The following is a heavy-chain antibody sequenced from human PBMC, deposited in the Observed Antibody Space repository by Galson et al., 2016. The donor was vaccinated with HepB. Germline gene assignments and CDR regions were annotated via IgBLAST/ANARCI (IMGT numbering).Heavy chain of an antibody. CDR2: INHSGST. Sequence: SETLSLTCAVYGGSFSGYYWSWIRQPPGKGLEWIGEINHSGSTNYNPSLKSRVTISVDTSKNQFSLKLSSVTAADTAVYYCARSVATTVQYFGYWGQGTLVTVSS. CDR3: ARSVATTVQYFGY. D-gene: IGHD4-11*01. V-gene: IGHV4-34*01. CDR1: GGSFSGYY. J-gene: IGHJ4*02.